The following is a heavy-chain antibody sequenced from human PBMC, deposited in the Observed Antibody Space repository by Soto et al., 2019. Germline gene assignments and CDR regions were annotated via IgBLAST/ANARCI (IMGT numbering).Heavy chain of an antibody. J-gene: IGHJ6*02. D-gene: IGHD3-10*01. CDR3: ARDHYPSTPYYYYCMEV. CDR2: IWYDGSNK. V-gene: IGHV3-33*01. CDR1: GFTFSSYG. Sequence: GGSLRLSCAASGFTFSSYGMHWVRQAPGKGLEWVAVIWYDGSNKYYADSVKGRFTISRHNSKNTLYLQMNSLRAEDTAVYYCARDHYPSTPYYYYCMEVWGQGT.